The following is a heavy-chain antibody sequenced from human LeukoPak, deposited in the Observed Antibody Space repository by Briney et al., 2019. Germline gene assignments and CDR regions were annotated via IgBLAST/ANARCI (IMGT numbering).Heavy chain of an antibody. CDR3: AKSLREEWLSYIFGFMDV. CDR1: GFTFRSYA. D-gene: IGHD3-3*01. CDR2: IGGSGGST. J-gene: IGHJ6*02. Sequence: PGGSLRLSCAASGFTFRSYAMTRVRQAPGKGLEWVSGIGGSGGSTSYADSVKGRFTISRDNSKNTLYLQMNSLRAEDAAVYYCAKSLREEWLSYIFGFMDVWGQGTTVIVFS. V-gene: IGHV3-23*01.